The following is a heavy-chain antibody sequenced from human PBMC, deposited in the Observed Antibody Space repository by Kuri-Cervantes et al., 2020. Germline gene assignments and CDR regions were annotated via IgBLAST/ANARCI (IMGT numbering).Heavy chain of an antibody. V-gene: IGHV3-30-3*02. D-gene: IGHD6-13*01. J-gene: IGHJ6*02. CDR2: ISYDGSNK. CDR1: GFTFSSYA. CDR3: AKRGASSSWYGGYYYYYGMDV. Sequence: GESLKISCAASGFTFSSYAMHWVRQAPGKGLEWVAVISYDGSNKYYADSVKGRFTISRDNSKNTLYLQMNSLRAEDTAVYYCAKRGASSSWYGGYYYYYGMDVWGQGTTVTISS.